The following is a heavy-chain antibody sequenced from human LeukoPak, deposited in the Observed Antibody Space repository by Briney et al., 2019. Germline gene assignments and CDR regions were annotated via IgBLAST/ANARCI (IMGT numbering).Heavy chain of an antibody. CDR3: AKDFVVYGSGSYSHTDWFDP. J-gene: IGHJ5*02. CDR1: GFTFSSYG. CDR2: ISDDGSNK. D-gene: IGHD3-10*01. Sequence: GGSLRLSCAASGFTFSSYGMHWVRQAPGKGLEWVAVISDDGSNKYYADSVKGRFTISRDNSKNTLYLQMNSLRAEDTAVYYCAKDFVVYGSGSYSHTDWFDPWGQGTLVTVSS. V-gene: IGHV3-30*18.